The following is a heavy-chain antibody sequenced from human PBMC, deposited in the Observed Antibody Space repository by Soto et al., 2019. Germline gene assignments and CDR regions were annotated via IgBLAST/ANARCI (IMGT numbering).Heavy chain of an antibody. D-gene: IGHD4-17*01. CDR1: SGSISSSNW. Sequence: PSETLSLTCAFSSGSISSSNWWSWVRQPPGKGLEWIGEIYHSGSTNYNPSLKSRVTISVDKSKNQFSLELSSVTAADTAVYYCARVVDGDYYYYYYMDVWGKGTTVTVSS. V-gene: IGHV4-4*02. CDR2: IYHSGST. CDR3: ARVVDGDYYYYYYMDV. J-gene: IGHJ6*03.